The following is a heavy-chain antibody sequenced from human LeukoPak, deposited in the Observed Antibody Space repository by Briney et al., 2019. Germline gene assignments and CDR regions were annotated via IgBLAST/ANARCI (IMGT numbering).Heavy chain of an antibody. J-gene: IGHJ4*02. CDR3: ARADWFVGTTQYFVY. CDR1: GYIFIGYY. D-gene: IGHD1-14*01. Sequence: ASVKLSCKASGYIFIGYYIHWVRQAPGQGLEWMAWINPRREGTNYAQRFQGRVTMTRDTSINTAYVDLSSLISDDTAVYYCARADWFVGTTQYFVYWGQGTLVTVT. V-gene: IGHV1-2*02. CDR2: INPRREGT.